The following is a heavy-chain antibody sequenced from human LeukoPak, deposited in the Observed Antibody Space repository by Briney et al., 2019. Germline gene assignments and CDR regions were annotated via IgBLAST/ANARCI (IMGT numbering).Heavy chain of an antibody. CDR2: IGGSGEST. J-gene: IGHJ4*02. CDR1: GFTFSSYA. V-gene: IGHV3-23*01. CDR3: AKGRGSNWPNSRELDY. Sequence: GGSLRLSCVASGFTFSSYAITGFRQSPGKGLNWFSIIGGSGESTDYADSVKGRFTISRDNSKNTLYLQMTSLRAEDSALYYCAKGRGSNWPNSRELDYWGQGTLVIVSS. D-gene: IGHD3-10*01.